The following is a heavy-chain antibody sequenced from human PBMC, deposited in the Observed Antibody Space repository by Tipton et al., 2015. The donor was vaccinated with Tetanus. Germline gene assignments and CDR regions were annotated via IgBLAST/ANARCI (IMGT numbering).Heavy chain of an antibody. Sequence: TLSLTCTVSGGSISSSNYYWGWIRQPPGKGLEWIGRIYYSGSTSYNPSLKSRVTISVDTSKNQFSLELNSVTAADTAVYSCARGMAEASNCGGDCYADYWGQGTLVAVSS. J-gene: IGHJ4*02. D-gene: IGHD2-21*02. CDR3: ARGMAEASNCGGDCYADY. V-gene: IGHV4-39*01. CDR2: IYYSGST. CDR1: GGSISSSNYY.